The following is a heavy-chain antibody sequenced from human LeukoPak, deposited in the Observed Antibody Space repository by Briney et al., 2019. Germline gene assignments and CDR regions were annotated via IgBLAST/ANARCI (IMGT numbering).Heavy chain of an antibody. CDR1: GFTFSDYS. V-gene: IGHV3-48*01. D-gene: IGHD4-11*01. CDR2: IGIDSGNI. CDR3: ARDRNYAFDS. Sequence: GGSLRLSCAASGFTFSDYSMNWVRQAPGKGLEWISYIGIDSGNIKYADSVKGRFTISADKAKNSLYLQTNSLRAEDTAVYYCARDRNYAFDSWGQGTLVTVTS. J-gene: IGHJ4*02.